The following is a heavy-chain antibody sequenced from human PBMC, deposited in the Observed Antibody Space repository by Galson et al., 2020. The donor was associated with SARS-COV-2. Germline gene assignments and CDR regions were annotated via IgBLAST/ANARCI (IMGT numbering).Heavy chain of an antibody. V-gene: IGHV1-18*01. Sequence: ASVKVSCKASSYTFTSYGISWVRKATGQGLEWMGWISAYTGNTNDAKKHQGRVTMTTATSTSTAYMELRSLRTDDTAVYYCAGGPTAIDSLDIWGQGTMFSVAS. D-gene: IGHD2-21*02. CDR2: ISAYTGNT. CDR3: AGGPTAIDSLDI. J-gene: IGHJ3*02. CDR1: SYTFTSYG.